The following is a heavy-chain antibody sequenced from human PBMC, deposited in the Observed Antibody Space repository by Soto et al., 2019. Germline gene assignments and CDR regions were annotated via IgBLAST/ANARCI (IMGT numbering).Heavy chain of an antibody. V-gene: IGHV3-33*01. J-gene: IGHJ6*02. CDR1: GFTFSSYA. CDR2: IWNDGTNK. Sequence: QEQLEESGGGVVQPGRSLGLSCAASGFTFSSYAMHWVRQAPGKGLEWVAVIWNDGTNKYYADTVKDRFTISRDNFRNTLYLQMSSLRDEDTAVYFCARHLVSTWNTRTVTGMDVWGQGTKVTVSS. D-gene: IGHD4-17*01. CDR3: ARHLVSTWNTRTVTGMDV.